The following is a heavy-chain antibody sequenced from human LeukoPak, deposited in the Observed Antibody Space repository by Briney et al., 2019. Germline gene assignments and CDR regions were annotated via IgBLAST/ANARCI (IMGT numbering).Heavy chain of an antibody. J-gene: IGHJ4*02. CDR3: AREDNSFDY. D-gene: IGHD1-1*01. CDR1: GGTFSSYA. V-gene: IGHV1-69*04. CDR2: IIPILGIA. Sequence: GASVKVSCKASGGTFSSYAISWVRQAPGQGLEWMGRIIPILGIANYAQKFQGRVTMSRDTSASTVYMELSSLSYEDTAMYYCAREDNSFDYWGQGTLVTVSS.